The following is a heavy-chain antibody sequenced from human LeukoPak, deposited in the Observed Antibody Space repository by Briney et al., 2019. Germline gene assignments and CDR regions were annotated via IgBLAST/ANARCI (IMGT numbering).Heavy chain of an antibody. CDR3: ARELPMTTVTYYGMDV. CDR1: GGSFSGYY. V-gene: IGHV4-34*01. CDR2: INHSGST. Sequence: SKTLSLTCAVYGGSFSGYYWSWIRQPPGKGLEWIGEINHSGSTNYNPSLKSRVTISVDTSKNQFSLKLSSVTAADAAVYYCARELPMTTVTYYGMDVWGQGTTVTVSS. J-gene: IGHJ6*02. D-gene: IGHD4-17*01.